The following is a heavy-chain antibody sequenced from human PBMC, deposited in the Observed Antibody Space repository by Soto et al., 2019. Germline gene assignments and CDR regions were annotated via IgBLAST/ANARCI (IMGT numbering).Heavy chain of an antibody. CDR3: ARDRITTRGDAFDL. J-gene: IGHJ3*01. Sequence: QVQLVQSGAEVRKPGSSVKVSCKAPGGTFSTYIISWVRQAPGQGLEWMGRIIPIPDITNYAQKFQGRVTLTADRSTSTAYMELTSLKSEDTAVYYCARDRITTRGDAFDLWGQGTRVTVSS. V-gene: IGHV1-69*08. CDR1: GGTFSTYI. D-gene: IGHD3-3*01. CDR2: IIPIPDIT.